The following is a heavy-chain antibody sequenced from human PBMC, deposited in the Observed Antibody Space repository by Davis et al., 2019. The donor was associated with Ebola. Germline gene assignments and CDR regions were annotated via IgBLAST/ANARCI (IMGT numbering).Heavy chain of an antibody. CDR2: ISGSGGST. J-gene: IGHJ6*04. V-gene: IGHV3-23*01. Sequence: GESLKIPCTDSVITFSSYAMTWVRQAPGKGLEWVSAISGSGGSTYYADSVKGRFTISRDNSKQTLYLQMNSLRAEDTAVYYCAKSGLSFGVVKYHYGMDVWGKGTTVTVSS. D-gene: IGHD3-3*01. CDR3: AKSGLSFGVVKYHYGMDV. CDR1: VITFSSYA.